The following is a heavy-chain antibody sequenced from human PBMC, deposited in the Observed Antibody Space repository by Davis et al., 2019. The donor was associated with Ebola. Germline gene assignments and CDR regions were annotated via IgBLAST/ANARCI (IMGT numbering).Heavy chain of an antibody. D-gene: IGHD1-7*01. V-gene: IGHV3-21*01. Sequence: GESLKISCTASGFTFSTYSLNWVRQAPGKGPEWVSYISSGSYYIFHADSVKGRFTISRDNAKKSLFLQMNNLRAEDTAVYYCARGGTTGTTRFYFDYWGQGTLVTVSS. CDR3: ARGGTTGTTRFYFDY. CDR1: GFTFSTYS. J-gene: IGHJ4*02. CDR2: ISSGSYYI.